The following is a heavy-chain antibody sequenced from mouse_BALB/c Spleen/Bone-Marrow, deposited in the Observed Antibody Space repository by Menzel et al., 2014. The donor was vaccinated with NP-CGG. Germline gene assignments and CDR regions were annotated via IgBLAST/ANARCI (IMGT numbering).Heavy chain of an antibody. Sequence: VQLQQSGAELVRPGTSVKLSCKASGYTFASYWMNWVKQRPGRGLEWIGRIDPSDSDTHYNQKFKDKATLTVDKSSSTACIQLSGLTSEDSGVYYCARWWASFDYWGQGTTLTVSS. J-gene: IGHJ2*01. CDR1: GYTFASYW. CDR3: ARWWASFDY. CDR2: IDPSDSDT. D-gene: IGHD1-1*02. V-gene: IGHV1-69*02.